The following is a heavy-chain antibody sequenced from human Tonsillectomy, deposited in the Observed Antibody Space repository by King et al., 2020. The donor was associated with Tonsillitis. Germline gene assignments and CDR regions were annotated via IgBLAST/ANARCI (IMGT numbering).Heavy chain of an antibody. CDR1: GFTFSSYA. CDR3: VKPPYYYDSSGFLWYFDL. D-gene: IGHD3-22*01. J-gene: IGHJ2*01. V-gene: IGHV3-64D*06. Sequence: VQLVESGGGLVQPGGSLRLSCSASGFTFSSYAMYWVRQAPGKGLEYVSALSSNGGSTYYADSVKGRFTISRDNSKNTLYLQMSSLRAEDTAVYYCVKPPYYYDSSGFLWYFDLWGRGTLVTVSS. CDR2: LSSNGGST.